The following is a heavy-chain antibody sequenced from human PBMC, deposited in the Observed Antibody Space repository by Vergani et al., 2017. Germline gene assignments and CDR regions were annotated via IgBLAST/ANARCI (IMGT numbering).Heavy chain of an antibody. CDR3: ARLGNDSSGPYPY. J-gene: IGHJ1*01. V-gene: IGHV3-9*01. D-gene: IGHD3-22*01. Sequence: EVQLLESGGGLVQPGGSLRLSCAASGFPFDDYAMHWVRQAPGKGLEWVSGISWNSGSIGYADSVKGRFTLSRDNAKNSLYLQMNSLRAEDTAVYYCARLGNDSSGPYPYWGQGTLVTVSS. CDR2: ISWNSGSI. CDR1: GFPFDDYA.